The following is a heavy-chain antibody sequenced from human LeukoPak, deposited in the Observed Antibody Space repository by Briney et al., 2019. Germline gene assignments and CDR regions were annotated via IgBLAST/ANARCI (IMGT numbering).Heavy chain of an antibody. Sequence: QSGGSLRLSCAASGFTFSSYGMHWVRQAPGKGLEWVSTISGSGGNTYYADSVKGRFTISRDNSKNTLYLQMNSLRAEDTAVYYCAKDLDILTGLYYYYAMDVWGQGTTVTVSS. CDR3: AKDLDILTGLYYYYAMDV. CDR1: GFTFSSYG. V-gene: IGHV3-23*01. CDR2: ISGSGGNT. D-gene: IGHD3-9*01. J-gene: IGHJ6*02.